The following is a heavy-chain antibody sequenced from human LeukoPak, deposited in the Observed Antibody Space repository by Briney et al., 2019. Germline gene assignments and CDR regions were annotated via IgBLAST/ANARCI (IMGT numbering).Heavy chain of an antibody. Sequence: GGSLRLSCAGSGFTFSDFWMTWVRQAPGKGLEWVGFIRSKAYGGTTDYAASVKGRFTISRDDSKSIAYLQMNSLKTEDTAVYYCTRPSGDFWSGSPGCWGQGTLVTVSS. D-gene: IGHD3-3*01. CDR3: TRPSGDFWSGSPGC. CDR2: IRSKAYGGTT. V-gene: IGHV3-49*04. J-gene: IGHJ4*02. CDR1: GFTFSDFW.